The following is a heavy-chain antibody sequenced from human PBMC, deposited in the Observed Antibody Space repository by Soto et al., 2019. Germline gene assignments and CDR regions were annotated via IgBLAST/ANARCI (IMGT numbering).Heavy chain of an antibody. CDR3: ARSRFWRGSTGHYYYYGLDV. CDR1: RGSISGYY. D-gene: IGHD3-3*01. Sequence: KPXGTLSLTCAVYRGSISGYYWSWIRQPPGKGLEWIGESNPSGTSNYKSSLESRVTISVDMSKNQFSLKLTSVTAADTAIYYCARSRFWRGSTGHYYYYGLDVWGQGTAVTVS. CDR2: SNPSGTS. J-gene: IGHJ6*02. V-gene: IGHV4-34*01.